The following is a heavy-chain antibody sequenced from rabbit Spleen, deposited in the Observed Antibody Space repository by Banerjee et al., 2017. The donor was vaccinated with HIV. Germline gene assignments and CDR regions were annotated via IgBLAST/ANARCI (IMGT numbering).Heavy chain of an antibody. CDR1: GFSFSNKAV. D-gene: IGHD1-1*01. CDR3: ARDLPGVIGWNFGW. Sequence: QEQLVESGGGLVQPEGSLTLTCTASGFSFSNKAVMCWVHQAPGKGLEWIACINVVTGKAVYASWAKGRYTFSKTSSTTVTLEMTSLTAADTATYFCARDLPGVIGWNFGWWGPGTLVTVS. CDR2: INVVTGKA. J-gene: IGHJ4*01. V-gene: IGHV1S45*01.